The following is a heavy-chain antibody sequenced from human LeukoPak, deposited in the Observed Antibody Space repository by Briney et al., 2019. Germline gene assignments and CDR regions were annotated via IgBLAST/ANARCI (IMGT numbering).Heavy chain of an antibody. J-gene: IGHJ6*03. CDR2: IYYSGST. CDR1: GGSISSSSYY. CDR3: ARHRYYYRSGSYYGAPYYMDV. Sequence: PSETLSLTCTVSGGSISSSSYYWGWIRQPPGKGLEWFGSIYYSGSTYYNPSLKSRVTISVDTSKNQFSLKLRSVTAADTAVYYCARHRYYYRSGSYYGAPYYMDVWGKGTMVTISS. D-gene: IGHD3-10*01. V-gene: IGHV4-39*01.